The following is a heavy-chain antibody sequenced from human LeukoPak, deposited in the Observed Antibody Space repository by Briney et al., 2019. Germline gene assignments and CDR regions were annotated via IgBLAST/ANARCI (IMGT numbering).Heavy chain of an antibody. Sequence: GGSLRLSCAASGFTFRSYWMTWVRQAPGKGLEWVANINQDGSERYYVDSVKGRFTISRDNAKNSLYLQMSSLRAEDTAVYYCARDGGPTFDSWGQGILVTVSS. V-gene: IGHV3-7*03. D-gene: IGHD4-23*01. CDR1: GFTFRSYW. CDR2: INQDGSER. J-gene: IGHJ5*01. CDR3: ARDGGPTFDS.